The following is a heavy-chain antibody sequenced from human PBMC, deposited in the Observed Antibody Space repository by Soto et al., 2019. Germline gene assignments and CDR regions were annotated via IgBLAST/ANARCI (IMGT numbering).Heavy chain of an antibody. Sequence: QVQLVQSGAEVKKPGASVKVSCKASGYIFTNYYIHWVRQAPGQGLEWMAIINPLPTSGSTNYAQKLQGRVNVTRETSTSTVYLELSSLRSDDTAVYYCARDLAAAAYWGQGTLVTVSS. CDR1: GYIFTNYY. J-gene: IGHJ4*02. CDR3: ARDLAAAAY. D-gene: IGHD6-13*01. V-gene: IGHV1-46*01. CDR2: INPLPTSGST.